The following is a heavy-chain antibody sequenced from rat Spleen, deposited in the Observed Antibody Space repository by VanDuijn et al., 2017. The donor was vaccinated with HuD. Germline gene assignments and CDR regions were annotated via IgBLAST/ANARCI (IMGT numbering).Heavy chain of an antibody. CDR1: GFTFNNYW. J-gene: IGHJ2*01. Sequence: EVKLVESGGGLVQPGTSLKLSCVASGFTFNNYWLSWVRQTPGKGLDWVASITKDGGSLFYRDSVKGRFTVSRDNEQNILYLQMDSLRSEDTATYYCSRGGATRFDYWGQGVMVTVSS. CDR3: SRGGATRFDY. CDR2: ITKDGGSL. V-gene: IGHV5-31*01. D-gene: IGHD1-11*01.